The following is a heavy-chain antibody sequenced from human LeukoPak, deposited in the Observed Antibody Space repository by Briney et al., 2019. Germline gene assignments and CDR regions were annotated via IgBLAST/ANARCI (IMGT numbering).Heavy chain of an antibody. CDR2: ISGSGGST. V-gene: IGHV3-23*01. D-gene: IGHD6-13*01. CDR1: GFAFSSYA. Sequence: GGSLRLSCAASGFAFSSYAMSWVRQAPGKGLEWVSAISGSGGSTYYADSVKGRFTISRDNSKNTPYLQMNSLRAEDTAVYYCAKAFSSSWFRYFDYWGQGTLVTVSA. J-gene: IGHJ4*02. CDR3: AKAFSSSWFRYFDY.